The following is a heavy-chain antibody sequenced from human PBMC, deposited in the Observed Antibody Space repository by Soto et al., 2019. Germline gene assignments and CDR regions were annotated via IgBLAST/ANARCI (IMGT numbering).Heavy chain of an antibody. V-gene: IGHV4-31*03. Sequence: SETLSLTCTVSGGSISSGGYYWSWIRQHPGKGLEWIGYIYYSGSTYYNPSLKSRVTISVDTSKNQFSLKLSSVTAADTAVYYCAREGDGYSIIDYWGQRTLVTGS. D-gene: IGHD4-4*01. CDR2: IYYSGST. J-gene: IGHJ4*02. CDR1: GGSISSGGYY. CDR3: AREGDGYSIIDY.